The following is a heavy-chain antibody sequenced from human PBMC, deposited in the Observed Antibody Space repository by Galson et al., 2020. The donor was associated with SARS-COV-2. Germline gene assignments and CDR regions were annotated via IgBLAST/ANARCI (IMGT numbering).Heavy chain of an antibody. V-gene: IGHV1-46*03. CDR1: GYTFTSYY. J-gene: IGHJ4*02. CDR3: ARGEGLSDYVWGSYRYLSQADY. CDR2: INPSGGRT. Sequence: ASVKVSCKASGYTFTSYYMHWVRQAPGQGLEWMGIINPSGGRTSYEQKFQGRVTMTRDTSTSTVYMELSSLRSEDTAVYYCARGEGLSDYVWGSYRYLSQADYWGQGTLVTVSS. D-gene: IGHD3-16*02.